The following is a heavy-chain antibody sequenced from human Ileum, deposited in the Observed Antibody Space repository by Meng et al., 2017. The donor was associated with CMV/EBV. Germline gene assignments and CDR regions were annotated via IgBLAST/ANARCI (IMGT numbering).Heavy chain of an antibody. J-gene: IGHJ4*02. CDR1: GGSFSGYY. D-gene: IGHD4-11*01. Sequence: VQLQEWGAGLLQPSEPLSLTGAVYGGSFSGYYLSWIRQVPGKGLEWIGEFNHYGSTNYNPSLKSRVTISVDTSKNQFSLNLSSVTAADTAVYYCASGKSNLEYWGQGTLVTVSS. V-gene: IGHV4-34*01. CDR3: ASGKSNLEY. CDR2: FNHYGST.